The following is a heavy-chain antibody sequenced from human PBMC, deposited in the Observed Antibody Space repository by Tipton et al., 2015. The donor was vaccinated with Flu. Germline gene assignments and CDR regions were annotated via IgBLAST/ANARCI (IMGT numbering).Heavy chain of an antibody. V-gene: IGHV4-4*07. CDR2: VYATGTT. CDR1: GGSLNPYY. CDR3: VRDETIFGVVSASDI. D-gene: IGHD3-3*01. Sequence: TLSLTCTVSGGSLNPYYWSWIRQPAGKGLEWIGRVYATGTTNYNPSLKSRVTMSVDTSKEQFSLKLSSVTAADTAVYYCVRDETIFGVVSASDIWGQGAMVTVSS. J-gene: IGHJ3*02.